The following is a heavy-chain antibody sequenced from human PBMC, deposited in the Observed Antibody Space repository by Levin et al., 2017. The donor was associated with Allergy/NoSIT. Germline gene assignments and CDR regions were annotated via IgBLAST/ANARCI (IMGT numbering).Heavy chain of an antibody. Sequence: GSLRLSCAVYGGSFSGYYWSWIRQTPGKGPEWIGEITQSGVTNYNPSLKSRLTMSLEPSTNQFSLRLGSVTAASTDVYHCARGARTRRSVSYYLPNYCMDVWGIGTTVTVSS. CDR1: GGSFSGYY. J-gene: IGHJ6*03. V-gene: IGHV4-34*01. CDR2: ITQSGVT. D-gene: IGHD3-10*01. CDR3: ARGARTRRSVSYYLPNYCMDV.